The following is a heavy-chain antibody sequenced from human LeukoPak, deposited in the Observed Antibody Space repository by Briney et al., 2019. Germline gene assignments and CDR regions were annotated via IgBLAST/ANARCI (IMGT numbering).Heavy chain of an antibody. CDR3: AREGDY. CDR1: GGSFSGYY. Sequence: SETLSLTCAVYGGSFSGYYWSWIRQPPGEGLEWIGEINHSGSTNYNPSLKSRVTISVDTSKNQFSLKLSSVTAADTAVYYCAREGDYWGQGTLVTVSS. J-gene: IGHJ4*02. V-gene: IGHV4-34*01. CDR2: INHSGST.